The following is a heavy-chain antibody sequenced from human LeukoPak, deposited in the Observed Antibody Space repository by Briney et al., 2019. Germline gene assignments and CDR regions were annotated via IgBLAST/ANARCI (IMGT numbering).Heavy chain of an antibody. Sequence: GGSLRLSCTVSGFTVSSDSMSWVRQAPGKGLEWVSFIYSGGSTHYSDSVKGRFTISRDNSKNTLYLQMNSLRAEDTAVYYCARDGWELLWDYYYMDVWGKGTTVTVSS. CDR2: IYSGGST. J-gene: IGHJ6*03. D-gene: IGHD1-26*01. CDR3: ARDGWELLWDYYYMDV. CDR1: GFTVSSDS. V-gene: IGHV3-53*01.